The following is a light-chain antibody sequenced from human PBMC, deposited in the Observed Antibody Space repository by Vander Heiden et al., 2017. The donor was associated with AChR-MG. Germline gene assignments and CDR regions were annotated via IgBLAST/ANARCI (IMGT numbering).Light chain of an antibody. CDR3: CSYVDSGTWV. J-gene: IGLJ3*02. CDR2: EVN. Sequence: QSALTQPASVSGSPGPSVTVPCTGTISDIGTYRLVSWYQQRPGKAPKLIIYEVNKRPSGVSNRFSGSKSGNTASLTISGLQAEDEAEYYCCSYVDSGTWVFGGGTKLTVL. CDR1: ISDIGTYRL. V-gene: IGLV2-23*02.